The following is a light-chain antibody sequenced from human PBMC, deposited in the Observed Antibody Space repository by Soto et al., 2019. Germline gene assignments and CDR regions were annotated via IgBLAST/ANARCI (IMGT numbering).Light chain of an antibody. CDR3: QQGYSTYSST. J-gene: IGKJ5*01. V-gene: IGKV1-39*01. CDR1: QSIKIY. Sequence: DIQMTQTPSSLSAPIGDRFTMTWRFIQSIKIYLNWHQHKPGAAPKLLIIGASNLESGVSSMFSGSGSGTEFTVSNSILQPEDFATYFCQQGYSTYSSTCGQGTRLEIK. CDR2: GAS.